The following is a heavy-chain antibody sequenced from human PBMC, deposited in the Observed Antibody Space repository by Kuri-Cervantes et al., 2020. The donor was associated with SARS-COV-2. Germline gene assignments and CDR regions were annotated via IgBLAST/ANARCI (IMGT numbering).Heavy chain of an antibody. CDR1: GFTVSSNY. CDR3: ARPRYCTGGVCLSWFDP. V-gene: IGHV3-21*01. Sequence: GGSLRLSCAASGFTVSSNYMSWVRQAPGKGLEWVSSISSSSSYIYYADSVKGRFTNSRDNAKNSLYLQMNSLRAEDTAVYYCARPRYCTGGVCLSWFDPWGQGTLVTVSS. CDR2: ISSSSSYI. J-gene: IGHJ5*02. D-gene: IGHD2-8*02.